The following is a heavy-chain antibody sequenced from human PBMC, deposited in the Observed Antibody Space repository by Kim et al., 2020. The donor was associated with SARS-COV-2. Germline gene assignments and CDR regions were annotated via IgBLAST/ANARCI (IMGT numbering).Heavy chain of an antibody. J-gene: IGHJ6*02. CDR1: GGSFSGYY. Sequence: SETLSLTCAVYGGSFSGYYWSWIRQPPGKGLEWIGEINHSGSTNYNPSCKSRGTISVDTTKNQFSLKLSSVTAADTAVYYCARRGWRVLLWFGESKYYYGMDVWGQGTTVTVSS. D-gene: IGHD3-10*01. CDR2: INHSGST. CDR3: ARRGWRVLLWFGESKYYYGMDV. V-gene: IGHV4-34*01.